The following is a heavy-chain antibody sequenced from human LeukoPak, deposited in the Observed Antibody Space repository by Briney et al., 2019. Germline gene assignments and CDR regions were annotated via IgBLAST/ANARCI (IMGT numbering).Heavy chain of an antibody. CDR1: GGSISSYY. CDR2: IFHSGST. Sequence: ASETLSLTCTVSGGSISSYYWSWIRQPPGEGLESIGYIFHSGSTNYNPSLKSRVTISVDTSKNHFSLKLTSVTAADTAVYYCARGGGGGSSGYYFDFWGQGTLVTVSS. J-gene: IGHJ4*02. CDR3: ARGGGGGSSGYYFDF. D-gene: IGHD1-26*01. V-gene: IGHV4-59*01.